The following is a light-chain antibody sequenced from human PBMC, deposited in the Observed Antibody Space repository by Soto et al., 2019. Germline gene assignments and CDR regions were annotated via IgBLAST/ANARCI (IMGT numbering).Light chain of an antibody. V-gene: IGLV2-14*01. CDR1: SSDVGGYNY. CDR2: DVS. J-gene: IGLJ1*01. CDR3: NSYTSSGTGV. Sequence: QSALTQPASVSGSPGQSITISCTGTSSDVGGYNYASWYQQHPGKAPKLMIYDVSNRPSGVSNRFSGSKSGNTASLTISGLQPEDEADYYCNSYTSSGTGVFGTGTKVTVL.